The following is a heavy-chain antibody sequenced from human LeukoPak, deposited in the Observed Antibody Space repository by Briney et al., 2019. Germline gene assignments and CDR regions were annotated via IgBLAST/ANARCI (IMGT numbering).Heavy chain of an antibody. V-gene: IGHV4-38-2*02. J-gene: IGHJ6*03. CDR2: IYHSGST. D-gene: IGHD1-26*01. Sequence: PSETLSLTCTVSGYSISSGYYWGWIRQPPGKGLEWIGSIYHSGSTYYNPSLKSRVTISVDTSKNQFSLKLSSVTAADTAVYYCARVVRSYDNYMDVWGKGTTVTVSS. CDR3: ARVVRSYDNYMDV. CDR1: GYSISSGYY.